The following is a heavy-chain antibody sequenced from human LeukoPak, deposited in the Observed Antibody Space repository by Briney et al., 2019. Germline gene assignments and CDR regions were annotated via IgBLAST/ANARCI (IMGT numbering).Heavy chain of an antibody. J-gene: IGHJ4*02. CDR1: AGSISSGCYS. Sequence: SQTLSLTCAVSAGSISSGCYSWSWIRQPPGKGLEWIGYIYHSGSTYYNPSLKSRVTISVDRSKNQFSLKLSSVTAADTAVYYCARVTVRGGFDYWGQGTLVTVSS. CDR3: ARVTVRGGFDY. D-gene: IGHD3-10*01. CDR2: IYHSGST. V-gene: IGHV4-30-2*01.